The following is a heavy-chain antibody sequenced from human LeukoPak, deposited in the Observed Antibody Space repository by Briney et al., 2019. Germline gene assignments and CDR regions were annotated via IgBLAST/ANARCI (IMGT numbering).Heavy chain of an antibody. Sequence: SETLSLTCAVYGGSFSGYYWSWIRQPPGKGLEWIGEINHSGSTNYNPSLKSRVTISVDTSKNQFSLKLSSVTAADTAVYYCARESDFNGNFDAFDIWGQGTVVTVSS. D-gene: IGHD4-23*01. V-gene: IGHV4-34*01. CDR2: INHSGST. CDR1: GGSFSGYY. CDR3: ARESDFNGNFDAFDI. J-gene: IGHJ3*02.